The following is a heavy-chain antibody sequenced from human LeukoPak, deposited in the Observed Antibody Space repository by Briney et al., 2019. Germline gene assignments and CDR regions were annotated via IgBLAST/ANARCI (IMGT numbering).Heavy chain of an antibody. Sequence: GGSLRLSCAASGFTVSSNYTSWVRQAPGKGLEWVSVIYSGGSTYYADSVKGRFTISRDNSKNTLYLQMNSLRVEDTAVYFCARYSEVYYYVDVWGTGTTVTVSS. CDR3: ARYSEVYYYVDV. CDR1: GFTVSSNY. J-gene: IGHJ6*03. CDR2: IYSGGST. D-gene: IGHD2-15*01. V-gene: IGHV3-66*01.